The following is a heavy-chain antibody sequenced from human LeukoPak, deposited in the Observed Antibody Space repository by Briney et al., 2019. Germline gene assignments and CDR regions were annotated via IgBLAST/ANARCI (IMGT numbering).Heavy chain of an antibody. V-gene: IGHV4-39*01. CDR2: IDYSGST. CDR3: ARQRVVASIDY. CDR1: GGSISSDSYY. Sequence: SETLSLTCSVSGGSISSDSYYWGWIRQPPGKGLEWIGSIDYSGSTYYNPSLRSRVTISVDTSKNQFSLNLSSVTAPDTAVYFCARQRVVASIDYWGRGTLVTVSS. J-gene: IGHJ4*02. D-gene: IGHD2-15*01.